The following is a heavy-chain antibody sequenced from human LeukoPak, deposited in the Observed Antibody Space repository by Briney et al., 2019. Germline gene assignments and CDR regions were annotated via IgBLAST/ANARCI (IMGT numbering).Heavy chain of an antibody. CDR1: GFTVSSTY. J-gene: IGHJ4*02. V-gene: IGHV3-66*01. D-gene: IGHD6-6*01. CDR3: ARGRPVHYFDS. CDR2: IYSGGYT. Sequence: PGGSLGLSCAASGFTVSSTYLTWVRQAPGKGLEWLSVIYSGGYTYYADSVKGRFFISRDISENMVYLQMNSLSVEDTAVYFCARGRPVHYFDSWGPGTLVTVS.